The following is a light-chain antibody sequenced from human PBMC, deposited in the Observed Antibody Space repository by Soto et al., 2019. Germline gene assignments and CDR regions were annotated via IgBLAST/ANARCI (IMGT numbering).Light chain of an antibody. J-gene: IGKJ5*01. CDR2: AAS. CDR1: QSISSW. CDR3: QQYKSYPIT. Sequence: DIQMTQSPSSLSASVGDRVTITCRASQSISSWLVWYQQKPEKAPKSLIYAASTLESGVPSRFSGSGSGTDSTLTISTLQPEDFATYYCQQYKSYPITFGQGTRLEIK. V-gene: IGKV1D-16*01.